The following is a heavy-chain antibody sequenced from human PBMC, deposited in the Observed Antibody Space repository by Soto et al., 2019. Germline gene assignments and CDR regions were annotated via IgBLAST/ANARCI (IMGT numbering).Heavy chain of an antibody. D-gene: IGHD7-27*01. CDR1: GGSVGSVKYF. Sequence: PSETLSHTCNVSGGSVGSVKYFWSWIRQPPGKGLEWIAYIYNNGNTNYNPSLKSRATISVDTSKNQCSLKLTSVTAADSAVYFCARTVMPVGNLAAFDHWGQGVLVTVSS. J-gene: IGHJ4*02. V-gene: IGHV4-61*01. CDR3: ARTVMPVGNLAAFDH. CDR2: IYNNGNT.